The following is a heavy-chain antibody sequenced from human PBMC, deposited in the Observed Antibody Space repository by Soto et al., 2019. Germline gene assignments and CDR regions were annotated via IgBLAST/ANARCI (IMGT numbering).Heavy chain of an antibody. D-gene: IGHD1-20*01. V-gene: IGHV3-7*01. J-gene: IGHJ3*02. CDR3: ARDPLTGTEGDDAFDI. CDR2: IKQDGSEK. Sequence: GGSLRLSCAASGFTFSSYWMSWVRQAPGKGLEWVANIKQDGSEKYYVDSVKGRFTISRDNAKNSLYLQMNSLRAEDTAVYYCARDPLTGTEGDDAFDICGQGTMATVSS. CDR1: GFTFSSYW.